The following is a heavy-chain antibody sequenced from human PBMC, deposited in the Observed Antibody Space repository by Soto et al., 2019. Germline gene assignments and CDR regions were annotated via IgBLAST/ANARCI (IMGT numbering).Heavy chain of an antibody. V-gene: IGHV3-15*01. CDR1: GFTFSNAW. J-gene: IGHJ6*02. CDR2: IKSKTDGGTT. D-gene: IGHD6-13*01. Sequence: EVQLVESGGGLVKPGGSLRLSCAASGFTFSNAWMSWVRQAPGKGLEWVGRIKSKTDGGTTDYAAPVKGRFTISRDDSKNTLYLQMNSLKTEDTAVYYCTTVGSSSPSYYYYYGMDVWGQGTTVTVSS. CDR3: TTVGSSSPSYYYYYGMDV.